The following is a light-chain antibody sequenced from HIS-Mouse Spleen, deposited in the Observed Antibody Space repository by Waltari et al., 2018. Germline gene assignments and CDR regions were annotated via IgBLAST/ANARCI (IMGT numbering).Light chain of an antibody. V-gene: IGKV3-20*01. J-gene: IGKJ4*01. Sequence: EIVLTQSPGTLSLSPGERATLSCRASQSVSSSYLAWYQQKPGQAPRPLIYGASSRATGIPDRFRGSGSGTDFTLTNSRLEPEDFAVYYCQQYGSSPPELTFGGGTKVEIK. CDR3: QQYGSSPPELT. CDR1: QSVSSSY. CDR2: GAS.